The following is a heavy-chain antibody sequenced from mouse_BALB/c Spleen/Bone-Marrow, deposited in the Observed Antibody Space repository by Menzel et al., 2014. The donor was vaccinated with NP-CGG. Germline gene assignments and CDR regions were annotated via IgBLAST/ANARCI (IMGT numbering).Heavy chain of an antibody. CDR3: TREYGRGYWYFDV. CDR2: IRLKSNNYAT. Sequence: EVQRVESGGGLVQPGGSMKLSCVASGLTFSNYWMNWVRQSPEKGLEWVAEIRLKSNNYATHYAESVKGRFTISRDDSKSSVYLQMNNLRTEDAGIYYCTREYGRGYWYFDVWGAGTTVTVSS. CDR1: GLTFSNYW. V-gene: IGHV6-6*02. J-gene: IGHJ1*01. D-gene: IGHD2-10*02.